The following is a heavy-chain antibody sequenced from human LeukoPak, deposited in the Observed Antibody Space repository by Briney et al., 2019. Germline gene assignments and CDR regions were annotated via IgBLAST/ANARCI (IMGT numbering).Heavy chain of an antibody. V-gene: IGHV3-30-3*01. CDR2: ISYDGSNK. J-gene: IGHJ4*02. D-gene: IGHD3-9*01. Sequence: GGSLRLSCAASGFTFSSYAIHWVRQAPGKGLEWVAVISYDGSNKYYAESVKGRFTISRDNSKNTLDLQMNSLRAEDTAVYYCARGPRVLRYFDWLSYFDYWGQGTLVTVPS. CDR1: GFTFSSYA. CDR3: ARGPRVLRYFDWLSYFDY.